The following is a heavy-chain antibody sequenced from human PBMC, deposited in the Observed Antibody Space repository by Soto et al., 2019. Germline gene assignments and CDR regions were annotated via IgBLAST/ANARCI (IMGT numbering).Heavy chain of an antibody. CDR1: GGSFSGYY. J-gene: IGHJ6*02. Sequence: SETLSLTCAVYGGSFSGYYWNWIRQPPGKGLEWIGEINHSGSTNYNPSLKSRVTISVDTSKNQFSLKLSSVTAADTAVYYCARLQFYDFCSGSVPMDVGGQGTTVTVSS. V-gene: IGHV4-34*01. CDR2: INHSGST. D-gene: IGHD3-3*01. CDR3: ARLQFYDFCSGSVPMDV.